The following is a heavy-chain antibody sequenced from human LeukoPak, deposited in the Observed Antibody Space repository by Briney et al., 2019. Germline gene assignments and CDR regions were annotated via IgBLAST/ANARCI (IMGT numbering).Heavy chain of an antibody. J-gene: IGHJ4*02. CDR1: GFTFSSYA. V-gene: IGHV3-30*04. Sequence: PGGSLRLSCAASGFTFSSYAMHWVRQAPGKGLEWVAVISYDGSNKYYADSVKGRFTISRDNSKNTLYLQMNSLRAEDTAVYYCARETVIAAAVYFDYWGQGTLVTVSS. CDR2: ISYDGSNK. CDR3: ARETVIAAAVYFDY. D-gene: IGHD6-13*01.